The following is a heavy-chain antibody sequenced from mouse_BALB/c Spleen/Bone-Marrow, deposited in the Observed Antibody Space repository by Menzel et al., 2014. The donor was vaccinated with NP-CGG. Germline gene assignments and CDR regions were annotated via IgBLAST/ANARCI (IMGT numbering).Heavy chain of an antibody. J-gene: IGHJ2*01. Sequence: EVMLVESGGGLVQPGGSLKLSCAASGFTFSNYGMSWVRQTPDKRLELVAAINGNGGSTYYPDSVKGRFTISRDTAKNTLYLQMSSLKSEETAMYYCVRGNYGNYVDYFDFWGQSTTLTVSS. CDR3: VRGNYGNYVDYFDF. D-gene: IGHD2-1*01. CDR1: GFTFSNYG. V-gene: IGHV5-6-3*01. CDR2: INGNGGST.